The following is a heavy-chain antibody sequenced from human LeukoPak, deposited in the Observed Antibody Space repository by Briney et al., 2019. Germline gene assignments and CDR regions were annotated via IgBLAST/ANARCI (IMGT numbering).Heavy chain of an antibody. CDR2: INPNSGGT. Sequence: EASVTVSCKASGYTFTGYYMHWVRQAPGQGLEWMGWINPNSGGTNYAQKFQGRVTMTRDTSISTAYMELNRLRSDDTAVYYCARDLGTSSTGMWGQGTLVTVSS. CDR1: GYTFTGYY. V-gene: IGHV1-2*02. CDR3: ARDLGTSSTGM. J-gene: IGHJ4*02. D-gene: IGHD1-14*01.